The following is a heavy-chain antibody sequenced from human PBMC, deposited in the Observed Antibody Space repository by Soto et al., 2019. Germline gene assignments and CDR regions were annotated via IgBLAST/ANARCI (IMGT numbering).Heavy chain of an antibody. J-gene: IGHJ4*02. CDR2: IIPIFGTA. D-gene: IGHD3-22*01. CDR3: ARDSYYDSSGYYYYFDY. CDR1: GGTFSSYA. V-gene: IGHV1-69*13. Sequence: SVKVSCKASGGTFSSYAISWVRQAPGQGLEWMGGIIPIFGTANYAQKFQGRVTITADESTSTAYMELSSLRSEDTAVYYCARDSYYDSSGYYYYFDYWGQGTLVNGS.